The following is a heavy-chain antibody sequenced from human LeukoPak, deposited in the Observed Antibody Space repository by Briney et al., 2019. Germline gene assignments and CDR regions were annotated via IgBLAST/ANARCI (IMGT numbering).Heavy chain of an antibody. Sequence: GGSLRLSCAASGFIFSNYWMHWVRQAPGKGLVWVSRVNNDGSSTTYADSVKGRFTISRDNAKNTLYLQMNSLRAEDTAVYYCAKGVIWYGSGSYQSADFDYWGRGTLVTVSS. CDR1: GFIFSNYW. D-gene: IGHD3-10*01. V-gene: IGHV3-74*03. CDR2: VNNDGSST. J-gene: IGHJ4*02. CDR3: AKGVIWYGSGSYQSADFDY.